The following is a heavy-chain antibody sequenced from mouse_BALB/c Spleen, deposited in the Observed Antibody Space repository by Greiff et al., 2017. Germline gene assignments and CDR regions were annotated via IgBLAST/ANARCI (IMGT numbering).Heavy chain of an antibody. Sequence: EVMLVESGGGLVKPGGSLKLSCAASGFTFSDYYMYWVRQTPEKRLEWVATISDGGSYTYYPDSVKGRFTISRDNAKNNLYLQMSSLKSEDTAMYYCARGLYGNNVYYAMDYWGQGTSVTVSS. D-gene: IGHD2-1*01. CDR1: GFTFSDYY. CDR3: ARGLYGNNVYYAMDY. J-gene: IGHJ4*01. V-gene: IGHV5-4*02. CDR2: ISDGGSYT.